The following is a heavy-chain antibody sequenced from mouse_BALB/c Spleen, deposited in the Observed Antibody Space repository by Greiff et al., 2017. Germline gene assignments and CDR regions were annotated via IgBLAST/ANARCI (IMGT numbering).Heavy chain of an antibody. D-gene: IGHD1-1*02. CDR3: ARRGSYYAMDY. Sequence: EVKVVESGGGLVQPGGSLKLSCAASGFTFSSYTMSWVRQTPEKRLEWVAYISNGGGSTYYPDTVKGRFTISRDNAKNTLYLQMSSLKSEDTAMYYCARRGSYYAMDYWGQGTSVTVSS. J-gene: IGHJ4*01. V-gene: IGHV5-12-2*01. CDR2: ISNGGGST. CDR1: GFTFSSYT.